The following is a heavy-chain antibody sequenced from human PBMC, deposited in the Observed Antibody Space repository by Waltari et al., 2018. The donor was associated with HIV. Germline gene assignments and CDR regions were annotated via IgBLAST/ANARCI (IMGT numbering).Heavy chain of an antibody. Sequence: QVQLVQSGAEVKKPGSSVKVSCKASGGTFSSYAISWVRQAPGHGLEWMGGIIPIFGTANYAQKCQGRVTITADESTSTAYMELSSLRSEDTAVYYCARDLGDYVWGSYRYTPSFDYWGQGTLVTVSS. D-gene: IGHD3-16*02. CDR1: GGTFSSYA. CDR3: ARDLGDYVWGSYRYTPSFDY. J-gene: IGHJ4*02. V-gene: IGHV1-69*01. CDR2: IIPIFGTA.